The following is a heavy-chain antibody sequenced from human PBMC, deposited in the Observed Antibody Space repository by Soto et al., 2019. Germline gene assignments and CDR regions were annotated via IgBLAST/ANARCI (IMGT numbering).Heavy chain of an antibody. CDR1: GGSISSYY. Sequence: SETLSLTCTVSGGSISSYYWSWIRQPPGKGLEWIGYIYYSGSTNYNPSLKSRVTISVDTSKNQFSLKLSSVTAADTDVYYCARARIITIFGVVITYFDYWRQGILVTVSS. D-gene: IGHD3-3*01. J-gene: IGHJ4*02. V-gene: IGHV4-59*01. CDR3: ARARIITIFGVVITYFDY. CDR2: IYYSGST.